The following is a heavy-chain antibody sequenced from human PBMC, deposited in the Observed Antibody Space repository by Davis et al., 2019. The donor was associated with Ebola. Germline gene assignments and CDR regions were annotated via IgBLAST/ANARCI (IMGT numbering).Heavy chain of an antibody. Sequence: GSLRLSCTVSGGSISSYYWGWIRQPPGQGLEWIGSIYYSGSTYYNPSLKSRVTISVDTSKNQFSLKLSSVTAADTAVYYCAPQPYSSSWYFDYWGQGTLVTVSS. D-gene: IGHD6-13*01. J-gene: IGHJ4*02. CDR2: IYYSGST. V-gene: IGHV4-39*01. CDR1: GGSISSYY. CDR3: APQPYSSSWYFDY.